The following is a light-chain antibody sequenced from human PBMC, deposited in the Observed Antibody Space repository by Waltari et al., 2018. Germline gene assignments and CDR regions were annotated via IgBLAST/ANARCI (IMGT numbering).Light chain of an antibody. J-gene: IGKJ3*01. CDR2: GGS. CDR1: QSLLHSNGNTY. V-gene: IGKV2-40*01. Sequence: EIVMTQTPVSLSSTPGESASISCRSSQSLLHSNGNTYLHWYLQKSGQSPQLLIYGGSNRASGVPDRFSAIGSGTEFTLTINKVEAGDVGVYYCGQAIAFPFTFGPGTKLDI. CDR3: GQAIAFPFT.